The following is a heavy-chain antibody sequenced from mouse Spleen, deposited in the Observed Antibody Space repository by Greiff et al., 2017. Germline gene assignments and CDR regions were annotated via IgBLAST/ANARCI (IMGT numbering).Heavy chain of an antibody. CDR3: ARGDYGSSLGY. V-gene: IGHV1-55*01. CDR1: GYTFTSYW. Sequence: QVQLQQSGAELVKPGASVKMSCKASGYTFTSYWITWVKQRPGQGLEWIGDIYPGSGSTNYNEKFKSKATLTVDTSSSTAYMQLSSLTSEDSAVYYCARGDYGSSLGYWGQGTSVTVSS. D-gene: IGHD1-1*01. CDR2: IYPGSGST. J-gene: IGHJ4*01.